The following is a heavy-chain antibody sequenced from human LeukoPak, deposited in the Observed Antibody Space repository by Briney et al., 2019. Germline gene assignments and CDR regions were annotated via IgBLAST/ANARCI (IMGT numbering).Heavy chain of an antibody. CDR3: AKCLNSGSYFWLGDY. Sequence: GGSLRLSCAASGFTFSSYWMHWVRQAPGKGLVWVSRINTDGSSTSYADSVKGRFTISSDNSKNTLYLQMNSLRAEDTAVYYCAKCLNSGSYFWLGDYWGQGTLVTVSS. J-gene: IGHJ4*02. CDR1: GFTFSSYW. V-gene: IGHV3-74*01. CDR2: INTDGSST. D-gene: IGHD1-26*01.